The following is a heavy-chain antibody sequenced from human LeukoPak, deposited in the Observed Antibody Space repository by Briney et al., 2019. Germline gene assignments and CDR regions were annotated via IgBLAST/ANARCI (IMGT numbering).Heavy chain of an antibody. V-gene: IGHV1-18*01. D-gene: IGHD3-10*01. Sequence: ASVKVSCKASGYTFTSYGISWVRQAPGQGLEWMGWISAYNGNTNYAQKLQGRVTMTTDTSTSTAYMELSSLRSEDTAVYYCARNMVRGVNFDAFDIWGQGTMVTVSS. CDR1: GYTFTSYG. CDR3: ARNMVRGVNFDAFDI. J-gene: IGHJ3*02. CDR2: ISAYNGNT.